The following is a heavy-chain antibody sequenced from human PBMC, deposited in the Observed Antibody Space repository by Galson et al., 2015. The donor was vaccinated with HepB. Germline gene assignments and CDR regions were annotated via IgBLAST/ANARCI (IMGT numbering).Heavy chain of an antibody. J-gene: IGHJ4*02. D-gene: IGHD1-26*01. V-gene: IGHV1-69*01. CDR2: IIPIFGIA. CDR1: GGTFSSYA. CDR3: ARESASGSLTY. Sequence: SGGTFSSYAISWVRQAPGQGLEWMGGIIPIFGIANYAQKFQGRVTITADESTSTAYMELSSLRSEDTAVYYCARESASGSLTYWGQRTLVTVSS.